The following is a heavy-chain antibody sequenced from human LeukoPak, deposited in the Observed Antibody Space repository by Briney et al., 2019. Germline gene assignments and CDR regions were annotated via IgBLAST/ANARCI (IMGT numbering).Heavy chain of an antibody. J-gene: IGHJ4*02. CDR3: ARGSRHTVTPDY. D-gene: IGHD4-17*01. V-gene: IGHV4-61*01. CDR2: MFYAEST. Sequence: KPSETLSLTCTVSGVFVSDGNYYWSWIRQPPGKGLEWIGYMFYAESTKYNPSLNSRVTISVDRSKNQVSLNLTSVTAADTAVYYCARGSRHTVTPDYWGQGTLVTVSS. CDR1: GVFVSDGNYY.